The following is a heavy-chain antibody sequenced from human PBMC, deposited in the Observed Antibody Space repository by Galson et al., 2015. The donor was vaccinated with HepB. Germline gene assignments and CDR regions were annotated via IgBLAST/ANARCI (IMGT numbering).Heavy chain of an antibody. Sequence: SLRLSCAASGFTFSSYAMSWVRQAPGKGLEWVSAISGSGDSTNYADSVKGRFTISRDNSKNTLYLQMNSLRAEDTAVYYCAKDLLPCNFKVVFDFWGQGTLVTVSS. CDR1: GFTFSSYA. CDR2: ISGSGDST. D-gene: IGHD2/OR15-2a*01. J-gene: IGHJ4*02. CDR3: AKDLLPCNFKVVFDF. V-gene: IGHV3-23*01.